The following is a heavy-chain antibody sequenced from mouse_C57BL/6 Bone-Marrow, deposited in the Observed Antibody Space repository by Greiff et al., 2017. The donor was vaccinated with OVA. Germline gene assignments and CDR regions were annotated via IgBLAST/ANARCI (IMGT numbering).Heavy chain of an antibody. CDR3: ARKTMVTTKAWFAY. D-gene: IGHD2-2*01. CDR2: IHPNSGST. CDR1: GYTFTSYW. J-gene: IGHJ3*01. V-gene: IGHV1-64*01. Sequence: QVQLQQPGAELVKPGASVKLSCKASGYTFTSYWMHWVKQRPGQGLEWIGMIHPNSGSTNYNEKFKSKATLTVDKSSSTAYIQLSSLTSEDSAVYYCARKTMVTTKAWFAYWGQGTLVTVSA.